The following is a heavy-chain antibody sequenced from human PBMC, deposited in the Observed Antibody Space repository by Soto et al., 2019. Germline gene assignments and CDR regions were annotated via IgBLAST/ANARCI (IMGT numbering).Heavy chain of an antibody. D-gene: IGHD4-4*01. CDR1: GFSLSNARMG. CDR3: ARGQRFDYSDAFDI. J-gene: IGHJ3*02. V-gene: IGHV2-26*01. CDR2: IFSNDEK. Sequence: QVTLKESGPVLVKPTETLTLTCTVSGFSLSNARMGVSWIRQPPGTALVWLAHIFSNDEKSYSTSLKSRLTISKDTSKSQVVLTMTYMDPVDTATYYCARGQRFDYSDAFDIWGQGTMVTVSS.